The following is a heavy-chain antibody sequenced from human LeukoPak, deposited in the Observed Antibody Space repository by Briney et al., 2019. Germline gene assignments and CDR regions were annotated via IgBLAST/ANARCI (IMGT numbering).Heavy chain of an antibody. CDR1: GCSISSYY. J-gene: IGHJ3*02. D-gene: IGHD3-10*01. Sequence: PSETLSLTCTVSGCSISSYYWSWIRQPAGKGLEWIGRIYTSGSTNYNPSLKSRVTMSVDTSKNQFSLKLGSVTAADTAVYYCARVRGITMVRGVIIFADAFDIWGQGTMVTVSS. V-gene: IGHV4-4*07. CDR3: ARVRGITMVRGVIIFADAFDI. CDR2: IYTSGST.